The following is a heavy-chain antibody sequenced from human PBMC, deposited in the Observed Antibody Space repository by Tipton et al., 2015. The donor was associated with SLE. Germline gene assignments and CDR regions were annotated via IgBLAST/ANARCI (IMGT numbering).Heavy chain of an antibody. CDR2: INHSRST. J-gene: IGHJ3*02. CDR1: GGSFSGYY. Sequence: TLSLTCAVYGGSFSGYYWSWIRQPPGKGLEWIGDINHSRSTNYNPSLKSRVTISRDTSKNQFSLRLSSVTAADTAVYYCARQMGCNSTSCYRAFDIWGQGTMVSASS. V-gene: IGHV4-34*01. D-gene: IGHD2-2*01. CDR3: ARQMGCNSTSCYRAFDI.